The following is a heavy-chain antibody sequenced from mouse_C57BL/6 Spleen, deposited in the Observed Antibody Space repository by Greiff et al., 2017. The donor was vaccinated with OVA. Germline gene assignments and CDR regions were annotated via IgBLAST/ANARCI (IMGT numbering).Heavy chain of an antibody. CDR1: GYSFTGYY. V-gene: IGHV1-42*01. CDR3: ARYYYGSSYDFDV. J-gene: IGHJ1*03. CDR2: INPSTGGT. D-gene: IGHD1-1*01. Sequence: VQLKQSGPELVKPGASVKISCKASGYSFTGYYMNWVKQSPEKSLEWIGEINPSTGGTTYNQKFKAKATLTVDKSSSTAYMQLKSLTSEDSAVYYCARYYYGSSYDFDVWGTGTTVTVSS.